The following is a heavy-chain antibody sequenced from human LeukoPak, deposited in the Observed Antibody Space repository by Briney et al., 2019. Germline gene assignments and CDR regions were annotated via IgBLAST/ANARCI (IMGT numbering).Heavy chain of an antibody. CDR2: IGTTTSTI. CDR1: GFTLSSFG. J-gene: IGHJ4*02. CDR3: ARDRGYCRGTTCYAYYFDS. Sequence: GGSLRLSCAASGFTLSSFGMNWVRQAPGKGLEWVSYIGTTTSTIYYADSVKGRFTISRDNAKNSLYLQMNGLRAEDTAVYYCARDRGYCRGTTCYAYYFDSWGQGTLVTVSS. V-gene: IGHV3-48*04. D-gene: IGHD2-2*01.